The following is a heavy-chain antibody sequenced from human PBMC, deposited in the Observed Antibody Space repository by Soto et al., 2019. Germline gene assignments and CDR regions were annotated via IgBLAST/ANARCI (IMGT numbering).Heavy chain of an antibody. D-gene: IGHD1-1*01. CDR2: ISSSSSYI. Sequence: GGSLRLSCADSGFTFSSYSMNWVRQAPGKGLEWVSSISSSSSYIYYADSVKGRFTISRDNAKNSLYLQMNSLRAEDTAVYYCARDKIDTTGNAFDIWGQGTTVTVSS. V-gene: IGHV3-21*01. J-gene: IGHJ3*02. CDR3: ARDKIDTTGNAFDI. CDR1: GFTFSSYS.